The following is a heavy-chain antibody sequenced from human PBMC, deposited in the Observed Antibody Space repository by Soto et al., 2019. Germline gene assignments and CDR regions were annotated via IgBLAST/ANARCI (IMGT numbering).Heavy chain of an antibody. CDR3: VRSRSGAVPDSFAY. J-gene: IGHJ4*02. D-gene: IGHD3-10*01. V-gene: IGHV3-30*04. CDR2: ISKDGRVI. Sequence: QVQLVESGGGVVPPGRSLRLSCAASGFMFSRYAMHWVRQAPGKGLERVAVISKDGRVIYYADSVKGRFTISRDKSKNMVYLQLNSLRDEDTAVFYCVRSRSGAVPDSFAYWGQGTLVTVAS. CDR1: GFMFSRYA.